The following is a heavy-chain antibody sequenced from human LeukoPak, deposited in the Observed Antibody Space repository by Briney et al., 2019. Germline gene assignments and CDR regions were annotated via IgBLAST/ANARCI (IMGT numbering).Heavy chain of an antibody. V-gene: IGHV4-59*01. Sequence: SETLSLTCTASGGSISSYYWSWIRQPPGEGLEWIGYIYYSGSTNYNPSLKSRVTISVDTSKNQFSLKLSSVTAADTAVCYCARDRCSSTSCFFDYWGQGTLVTVSS. CDR2: IYYSGST. CDR3: ARDRCSSTSCFFDY. CDR1: GGSISSYY. D-gene: IGHD2-2*01. J-gene: IGHJ4*02.